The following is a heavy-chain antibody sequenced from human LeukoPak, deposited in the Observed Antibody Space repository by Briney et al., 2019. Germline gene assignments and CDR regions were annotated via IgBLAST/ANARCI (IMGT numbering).Heavy chain of an antibody. CDR2: ISTSSNRI. J-gene: IGHJ4*02. CDR1: GFTFSSYG. Sequence: AGGSLRLSCAASGFTFSSYGMNWVRQAPGKGLEWVSYISTSSNRIDYADSVKGRFTMSRDNAKNLLYLQMNSLRDEDTAMYYCARVSAPGTGGWYFGYWGQGTLVTVSS. D-gene: IGHD6-19*01. V-gene: IGHV3-48*02. CDR3: ARVSAPGTGGWYFGY.